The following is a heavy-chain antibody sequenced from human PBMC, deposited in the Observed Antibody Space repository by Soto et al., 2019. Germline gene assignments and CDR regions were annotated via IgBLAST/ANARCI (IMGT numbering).Heavy chain of an antibody. Sequence: SGGSLRLSCAASGFSVSSNYMSWVRQAPGKGLEWVSVIYSGGTTYYADSVKGRFTISRDNSKNTVYLEMNSLRAEDTAVYYCAATVIRYFDYWGQGTLVTVSS. D-gene: IGHD4-17*01. CDR2: IYSGGTT. CDR1: GFSVSSNY. J-gene: IGHJ4*02. CDR3: AATVIRYFDY. V-gene: IGHV3-53*01.